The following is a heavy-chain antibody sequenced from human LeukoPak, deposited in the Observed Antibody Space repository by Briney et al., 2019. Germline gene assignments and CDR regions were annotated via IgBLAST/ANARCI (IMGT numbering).Heavy chain of an antibody. J-gene: IGHJ4*02. CDR1: GFTFSSFA. CDR3: AKGTTYYYGSGSSYFDY. D-gene: IGHD3-10*01. CDR2: ISGSGGRT. Sequence: GGSLRLSCAASGFTFSSFAMSWVRQAPGKGLEWASAISGSGGRTDYADSVKGRFTISRDNSKNTLYLQMNSLRAEDTAVYYCAKGTTYYYGSGSSYFDYWGQGSLVTVSS. V-gene: IGHV3-23*01.